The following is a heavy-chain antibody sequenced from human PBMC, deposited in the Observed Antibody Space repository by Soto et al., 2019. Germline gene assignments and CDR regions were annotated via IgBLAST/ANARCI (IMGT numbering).Heavy chain of an antibody. Sequence: SLRLSCAASGFTLSDYSMNLVRQAPGKGLEWVSYTSRSSDTIYYADSVKGRFTISRDNAKKSLYLQMNSLRAGDTAVYYCASGAAAGTSPDYWGQGTLVTVSS. V-gene: IGHV3-48*01. D-gene: IGHD6-13*01. J-gene: IGHJ4*02. CDR2: TSRSSDTI. CDR1: GFTLSDYS. CDR3: ASGAAAGTSPDY.